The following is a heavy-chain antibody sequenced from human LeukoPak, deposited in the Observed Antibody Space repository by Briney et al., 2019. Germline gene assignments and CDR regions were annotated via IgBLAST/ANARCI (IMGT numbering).Heavy chain of an antibody. V-gene: IGHV1-2*02. D-gene: IGHD6-13*01. CDR1: GYTFTGYY. CDR2: INPNSGGT. Sequence: ASVKVSCKASGYTFTGYYMHWVRQAPGQGLEWMGWINPNSGGTNYAQKFQGRVTMTRDTSISTAYMELSRLRSDDTAVYYCASETRYSSSWYEWFYPWGQGTLVTASS. J-gene: IGHJ5*02. CDR3: ASETRYSSSWYEWFYP.